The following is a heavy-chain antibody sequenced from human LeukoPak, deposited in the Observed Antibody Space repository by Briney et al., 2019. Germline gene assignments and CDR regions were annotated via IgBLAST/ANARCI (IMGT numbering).Heavy chain of an antibody. Sequence: GGSLRLSCAASGFTFSSYSMNWVRQAPGKGLEWVSSISSSSSYIYYADSVKGRFTISRDNAKNSLYLQMNSLRAEDTAVYYCARGRGYSGYDHFDYWGQGTLVTVSS. J-gene: IGHJ4*02. V-gene: IGHV3-21*01. D-gene: IGHD5-12*01. CDR2: ISSSSSYI. CDR1: GFTFSSYS. CDR3: ARGRGYSGYDHFDY.